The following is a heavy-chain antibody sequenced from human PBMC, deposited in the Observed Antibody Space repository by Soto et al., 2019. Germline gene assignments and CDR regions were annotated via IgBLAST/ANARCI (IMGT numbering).Heavy chain of an antibody. V-gene: IGHV4-39*01. CDR2: IYYSGST. CDR1: GGSISSSSYY. J-gene: IGHJ6*03. Sequence: QLQLQESGPGLVKPSETLSLTCTVSGGSISSSSYYWGWIRQPPGKGLEWIGSIYYSGSTYYNPSLKSRVTISVDTSKNQFSLKLSSVTAADTAVYYCARPESSGFGEIMDVWGKGTTVTVSS. D-gene: IGHD3-10*01. CDR3: ARPESSGFGEIMDV.